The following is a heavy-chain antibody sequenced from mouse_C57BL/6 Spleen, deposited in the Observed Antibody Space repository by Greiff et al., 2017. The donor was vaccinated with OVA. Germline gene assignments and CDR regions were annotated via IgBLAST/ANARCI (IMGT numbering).Heavy chain of an antibody. D-gene: IGHD4-1*02. CDR3: GRYPTGRVAMDY. Sequence: EVKVVESGGGLVQPGGSLSLSCAASGFTFPDYYMSWVRQPPGKALEWLGFIRNKANGYTTEYSASVKGRFTISRDNSQSILYLQRNALRAEDSATYDSGRYPTGRVAMDYWGQGTSVTVSS. J-gene: IGHJ4*01. CDR1: GFTFPDYY. CDR2: IRNKANGYTT. V-gene: IGHV7-3*01.